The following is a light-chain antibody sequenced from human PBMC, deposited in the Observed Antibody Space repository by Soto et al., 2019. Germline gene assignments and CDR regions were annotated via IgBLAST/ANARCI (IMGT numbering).Light chain of an antibody. V-gene: IGLV8-61*01. CDR1: SGSVSSTSY. Sequence: QAVVTQEPSLSVSPGGTVTLTCGLTSGSVSSTSYPSWYQQTPCQAPRTLIYNTDTRSSGVPDRFSGSILGNKAALTITGAQADDECDYYCILYMGRGISVFGGGTKLTVL. CDR3: ILYMGRGISV. CDR2: NTD. J-gene: IGLJ3*02.